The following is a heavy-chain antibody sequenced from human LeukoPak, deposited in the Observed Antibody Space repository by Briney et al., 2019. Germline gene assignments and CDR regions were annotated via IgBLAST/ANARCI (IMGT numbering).Heavy chain of an antibody. D-gene: IGHD3-22*01. Sequence: SETLSLTCTVSGDSISRYYWSWIRQPPGKGLEWMGYIYYSGSTNYNPSLKSRVTISVDTSKNQFSLKLSSVTAADTAVYYCVRYYYDSSGYYNFDYWGQGTLVTVSS. V-gene: IGHV4-59*01. CDR3: VRYYYDSSGYYNFDY. CDR1: GDSISRYY. CDR2: IYYSGST. J-gene: IGHJ4*02.